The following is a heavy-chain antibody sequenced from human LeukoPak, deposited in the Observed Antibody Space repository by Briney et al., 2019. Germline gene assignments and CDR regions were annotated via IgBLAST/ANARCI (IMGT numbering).Heavy chain of an antibody. J-gene: IGHJ4*02. CDR3: ARDRNPYIAAAATDY. CDR2: IYTSGST. CDR1: GGSISSGSYY. D-gene: IGHD6-13*01. Sequence: PSETLSLTCTVSGGSISSGSYYWSWIRQLAGKGLEWIGRIYTSGSTNYNSSLKSRVTMSVDTSKNQFSLKLSSVTAADTAVYYCARDRNPYIAAAATDYWGQGTLVTVSS. V-gene: IGHV4-61*02.